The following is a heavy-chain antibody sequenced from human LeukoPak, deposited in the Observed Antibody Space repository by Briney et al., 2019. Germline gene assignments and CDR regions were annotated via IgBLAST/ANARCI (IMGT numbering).Heavy chain of an antibody. V-gene: IGHV1-8*01. D-gene: IGHD2-2*01. Sequence: SVRVSCKASGYTFTSFDINWVRQATGQGPEWVGWMTPNSGQTGYAQKFQGRVTLTRDTSTSTAYMELSSLTSEDTAVYYCARNEYATGWFDHWGQGTVVTVSS. CDR3: ARNEYATGWFDH. CDR1: GYTFTSFD. CDR2: MTPNSGQT. J-gene: IGHJ5*02.